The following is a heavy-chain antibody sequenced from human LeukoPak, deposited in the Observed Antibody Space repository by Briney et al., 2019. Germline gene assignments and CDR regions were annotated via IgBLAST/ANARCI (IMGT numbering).Heavy chain of an antibody. V-gene: IGHV1-69*05. D-gene: IGHD3-22*01. CDR3: ATRRLFSRPYDAFDI. CDR2: IIPIFGTA. Sequence: GASVKVSCKASGGTFSSYAISWVRQAPGQGLEWMGGIIPIFGTANYAQKFQGRVTITTDESTSTAYMELSSLRSEDTAVYYCATRRLFSRPYDAFDIWGQGTMVTVSS. J-gene: IGHJ3*02. CDR1: GGTFSSYA.